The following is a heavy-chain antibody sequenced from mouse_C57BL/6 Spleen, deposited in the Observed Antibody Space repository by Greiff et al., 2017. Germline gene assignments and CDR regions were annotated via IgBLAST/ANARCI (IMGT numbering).Heavy chain of an antibody. D-gene: IGHD2-2*01. Sequence: QVQLKESGPELVKPGASVKISCKASGYAFSSSWMNWVKQRPGKGLEWIGRIYPGDGDTNYNGKFKGKATLTADKSSSTAYMQLSSLTSEDSAVYFCARVVTTSYFDYWGQGTTLTVSS. CDR2: IYPGDGDT. J-gene: IGHJ2*01. V-gene: IGHV1-82*01. CDR3: ARVVTTSYFDY. CDR1: GYAFSSSW.